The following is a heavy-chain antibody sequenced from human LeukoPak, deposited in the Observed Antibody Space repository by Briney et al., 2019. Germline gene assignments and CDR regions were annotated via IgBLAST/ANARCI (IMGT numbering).Heavy chain of an antibody. V-gene: IGHV1-69*06. CDR2: IIPIFGTA. Sequence: SVKVSCKASGGTFSSYAISWVRQAPGQRLEWMGGIIPIFGTANYAQKFQGRVTITADKSTSTAYMELSSLRSEDTAVYYCASGGDDYGDYFDYWGQGTLVTVSS. D-gene: IGHD4-17*01. CDR3: ASGGDDYGDYFDY. CDR1: GGTFSSYA. J-gene: IGHJ4*02.